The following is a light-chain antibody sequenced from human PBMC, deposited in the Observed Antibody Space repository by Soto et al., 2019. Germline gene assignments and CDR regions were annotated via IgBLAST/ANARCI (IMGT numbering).Light chain of an antibody. CDR3: QQDYNFVT. V-gene: IGKV3D-7*01. J-gene: IGKJ4*01. CDR2: NVF. Sequence: EIVMTQSPATLSLSPGERATLSCRASQSVTSSYLSWYQQKPGQAPRLLIYNVFIRATGIPARFSGSGSGTDFTLTISSLQPEDFGVYYCQQDYNFVTFGGGTKVEIK. CDR1: QSVTSSY.